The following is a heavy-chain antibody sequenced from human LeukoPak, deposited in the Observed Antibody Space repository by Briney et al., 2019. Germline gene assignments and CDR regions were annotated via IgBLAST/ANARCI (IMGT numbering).Heavy chain of an antibody. D-gene: IGHD3-22*01. Sequence: GGSLRLSCAASGFTFDDYAMHWVRQAPGKGLEWVSLISGGGGSTYYADSVKGRFTISRDNSKNSLYLQMNSLRTEDTALYYCAKDSLPYYYDSTHYISPFDYWGQGTLVTVSS. J-gene: IGHJ4*02. CDR2: ISGGGGST. V-gene: IGHV3-43*02. CDR3: AKDSLPYYYDSTHYISPFDY. CDR1: GFTFDDYA.